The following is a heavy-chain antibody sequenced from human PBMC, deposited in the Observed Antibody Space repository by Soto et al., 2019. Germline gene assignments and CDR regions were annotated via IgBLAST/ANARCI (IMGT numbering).Heavy chain of an antibody. Sequence: QVQLVESGGGVVQPGRSLRLSCAASGFTFSSYGMHWVRQAPGKGLEWVAVIWYDGSNKYYADSVKGRFTISRDNSKNTLYLQLNSLRAEDTAVYYFAREREEWSYLGGGWFDPWGQGTLVTVSS. CDR1: GFTFSSYG. CDR3: AREREEWSYLGGGWFDP. V-gene: IGHV3-33*01. CDR2: IWYDGSNK. D-gene: IGHD3-3*01. J-gene: IGHJ5*02.